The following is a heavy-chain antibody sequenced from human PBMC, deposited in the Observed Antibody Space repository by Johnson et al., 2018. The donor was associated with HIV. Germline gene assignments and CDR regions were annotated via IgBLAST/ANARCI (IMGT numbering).Heavy chain of an antibody. Sequence: QVQLVESGGGVVQSGGSLRLSCTASGFTFSNYGIHWVRQTPGKGLEWVAFIRSDESNKYYADSVKGRFTISRDNSKNTLYLQMNSLRAEDTAVYYCAKEQLLRAFDIWGQGTMVSVSS. V-gene: IGHV3-30*02. J-gene: IGHJ3*02. CDR2: IRSDESNK. D-gene: IGHD2-15*01. CDR1: GFTFSNYG. CDR3: AKEQLLRAFDI.